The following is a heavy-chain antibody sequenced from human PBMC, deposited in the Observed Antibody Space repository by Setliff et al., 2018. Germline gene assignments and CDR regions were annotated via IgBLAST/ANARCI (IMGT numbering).Heavy chain of an antibody. CDR1: GFTFSSYS. CDR3: VKTHWDTWIRGAFDI. Sequence: GSLRLSCAASGFTFSSYSLNWVRQAPGKGLEWVSYISSSGSTIYYADSVKGRFTIARDNAKNSLYLRMNSLRAEETAVYYCVKTHWDTWIRGAFDIWGQGTMVTVSS. D-gene: IGHD3-10*01. J-gene: IGHJ3*02. V-gene: IGHV3-48*01. CDR2: ISSSGSTI.